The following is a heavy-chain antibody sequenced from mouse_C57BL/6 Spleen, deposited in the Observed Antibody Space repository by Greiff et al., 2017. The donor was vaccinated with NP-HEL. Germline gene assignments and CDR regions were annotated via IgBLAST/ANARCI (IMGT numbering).Heavy chain of an antibody. CDR2: IDPNSGGT. V-gene: IGHV1-72*01. CDR1: GYTFTSYW. J-gene: IGHJ4*01. Sequence: QVQLQQPGAELVKPGASVKLSCKASGYTFTSYWMHWVKQRPGRGLEWIGRIDPNSGGTKYNEKFKSKATLTVDKPSSTAYMQRSSLTSEDSAVYYCARRVDGYYYYAMDYWGQGTSVTVSS. D-gene: IGHD2-3*01. CDR3: ARRVDGYYYYAMDY.